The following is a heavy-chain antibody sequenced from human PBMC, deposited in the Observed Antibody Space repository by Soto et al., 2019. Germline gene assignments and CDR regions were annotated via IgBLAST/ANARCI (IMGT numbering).Heavy chain of an antibody. J-gene: IGHJ4*02. CDR2: IYYSGST. CDR3: ARDRSPRAFDY. V-gene: IGHV4-31*03. Sequence: PSETLSLTCTVSGGSISSGGYYWSWIRQHPGKGLEWIGYIYYSGSTYYNPSLKSRVTISVDTSKNQFSLKLSSVTAADTAVYYCARDRSPRAFDYWGQGTLVTVSS. CDR1: GGSISSGGYY.